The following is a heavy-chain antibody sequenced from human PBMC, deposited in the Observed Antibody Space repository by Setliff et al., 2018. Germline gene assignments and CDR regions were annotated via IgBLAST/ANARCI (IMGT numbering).Heavy chain of an antibody. CDR1: GYSISSGYI. V-gene: IGHV4-38-2*02. Sequence: KPSETLSLTCTVSGYSISSGYIWGWIRQPPGKGLEWVGNIGHTGSINYNPSLKSRLTISRDTSKNQVSLKLNSVTATDTAVYYCARDLGHGDDSDYWGQGILVTVSS. D-gene: IGHD2-21*02. CDR2: IGHTGSI. J-gene: IGHJ4*02. CDR3: ARDLGHGDDSDY.